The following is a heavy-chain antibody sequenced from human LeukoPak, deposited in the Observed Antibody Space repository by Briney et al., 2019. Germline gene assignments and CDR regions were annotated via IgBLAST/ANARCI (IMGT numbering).Heavy chain of an antibody. V-gene: IGHV1-69*01. CDR2: IIPIYGTP. CDR3: ARDEAYYFDY. CDR1: GGTFSRYA. Sequence: SVKVSCKASGGTFSRYAITWVRQAPGQGLEWMGAIIPIYGTPNYAQKFQDRVTITADEPTSTDYMELDRLTSDDTAVYYCARDEAYYFDYWGQGTLVTVSS. J-gene: IGHJ4*02.